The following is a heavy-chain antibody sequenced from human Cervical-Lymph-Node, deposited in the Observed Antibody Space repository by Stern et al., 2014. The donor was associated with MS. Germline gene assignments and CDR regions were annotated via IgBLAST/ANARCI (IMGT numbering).Heavy chain of an antibody. V-gene: IGHV1-8*01. J-gene: IGHJ6*02. CDR1: GYTFISYD. CDR2: MNPNNANT. D-gene: IGHD5-18*01. Sequence: QVQLVQSGSQVRKPGASVKVSCQASGYTFISYDIFWVRQATGQGLEWMGWMNPNNANTGHAQKFQGKVTVTRNISISTAYMELSSLRSDDTAVYYCVRGGFSYGYGLDAWGQGTAVIVSS. CDR3: VRGGFSYGYGLDA.